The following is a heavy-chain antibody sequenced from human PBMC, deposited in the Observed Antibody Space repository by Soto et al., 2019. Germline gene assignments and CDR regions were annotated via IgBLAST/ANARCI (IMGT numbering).Heavy chain of an antibody. Sequence: SETLSLSCAVYGGSFSGYYWSWIRQPPGKGLEWIGEINHSGSTNYNPSLKSRVTISVDTSKNQFSLKLSSVTAADTAVYYCARARFIMITFGGVIALPPLLDYWGQGTLVTVSS. CDR2: INHSGST. V-gene: IGHV4-34*01. J-gene: IGHJ4*02. CDR3: ARARFIMITFGGVIALPPLLDY. D-gene: IGHD3-16*02. CDR1: GGSFSGYY.